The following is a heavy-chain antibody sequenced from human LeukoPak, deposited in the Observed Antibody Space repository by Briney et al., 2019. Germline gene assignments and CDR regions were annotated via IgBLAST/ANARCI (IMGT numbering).Heavy chain of an antibody. J-gene: IGHJ3*02. CDR3: AKGGSPGAFDI. CDR1: GFTFDDYA. D-gene: IGHD3-16*01. CDR2: ISWNSGSI. V-gene: IGHV3-9*01. Sequence: GGSLRLSCAASGFTFDDYAMHWVRQAPGKGLEWVSGISWNSGSIGYADSVKGRFTISRDNAKNSLYLQMNSLRAEDTALYYCAKGGSPGAFDIWGQGTMVTVSS.